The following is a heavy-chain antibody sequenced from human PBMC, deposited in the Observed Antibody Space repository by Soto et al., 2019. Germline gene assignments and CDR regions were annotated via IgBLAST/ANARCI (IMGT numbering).Heavy chain of an antibody. Sequence: GGSLRLSCAASGFTFSSYGMHWVRQAPGKGLEWVAVISYDGSNKYYADSVKGRFTISRDNSKNTLYLQMNSLRAEDTAVYYCAKDHISQPYYDFWSGYYNGMEGFDYWGQGTLVTVSS. J-gene: IGHJ4*02. CDR1: GFTFSSYG. CDR2: ISYDGSNK. CDR3: AKDHISQPYYDFWSGYYNGMEGFDY. D-gene: IGHD3-3*01. V-gene: IGHV3-30*18.